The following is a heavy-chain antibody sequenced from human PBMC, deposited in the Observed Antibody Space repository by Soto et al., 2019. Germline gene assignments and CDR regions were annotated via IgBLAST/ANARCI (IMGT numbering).Heavy chain of an antibody. CDR2: ISSNGNYI. J-gene: IGHJ4*02. D-gene: IGHD3-22*01. Sequence: GGSLRLSCRASGFTFSDFAMSWVRQAPGKGLEWVSSISSNGNYIYYADSMKGRFTISRDNAEKSLYLQMNNLRGEDTAVYYCARGTHYYDSIGYSHFFDYWGQGTLVTVSS. CDR1: GFTFSDFA. V-gene: IGHV3-21*01. CDR3: ARGTHYYDSIGYSHFFDY.